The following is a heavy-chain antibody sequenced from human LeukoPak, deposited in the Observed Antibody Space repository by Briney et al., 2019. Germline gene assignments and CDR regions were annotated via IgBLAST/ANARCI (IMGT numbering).Heavy chain of an antibody. CDR1: GYTFTSYD. D-gene: IGHD3-10*01. CDR3: ARGEGRDYYGSGSYYPY. CDR2: MNPNSGNT. Sequence: ASVTVSCTASGYTFTSYDINWVRQAPGQGLEWMGWMNPNSGNTGYAQKFQGRVTMTRNTSISTAYMELSSLRSEDTAVYYCARGEGRDYYGSGSYYPYWGQGTLVTVSS. V-gene: IGHV1-8*01. J-gene: IGHJ4*02.